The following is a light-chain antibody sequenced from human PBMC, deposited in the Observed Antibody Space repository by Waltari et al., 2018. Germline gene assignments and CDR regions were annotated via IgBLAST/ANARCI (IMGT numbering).Light chain of an antibody. V-gene: IGKV4-1*01. J-gene: IGKJ2*01. CDR1: QSVLSSANNKNY. Sequence: DIVMTQSPDSLAVSLGERATINCKSSQSVLSSANNKNYLGWYQQKPGHPPKLLISWASTRESGVPDRFSGGGSGTDFTRTISSLQAEDVAVYYCQQCYSFPYTFGQGTKLEIK. CDR2: WAS. CDR3: QQCYSFPYT.